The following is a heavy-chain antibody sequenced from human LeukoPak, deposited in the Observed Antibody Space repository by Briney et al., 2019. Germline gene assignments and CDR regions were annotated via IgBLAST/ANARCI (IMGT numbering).Heavy chain of an antibody. CDR2: IIPILGIA. CDR3: ARGDILTGSRFDP. Sequence: GSSVKVSCKASGGTFSSYTISWVRQAPGQGLEWMGRIIPILGIANYAQKFQGRVTITTDESTSTAYMELSSLRSEDTAVYYCARGDILTGSRFDPWGQGTLVTVSS. CDR1: GGTFSSYT. D-gene: IGHD3-9*01. V-gene: IGHV1-69*16. J-gene: IGHJ5*02.